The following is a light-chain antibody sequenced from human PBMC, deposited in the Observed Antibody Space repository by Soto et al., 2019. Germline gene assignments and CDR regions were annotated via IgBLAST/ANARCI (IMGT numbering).Light chain of an antibody. J-gene: IGKJ2*01. CDR3: QQYGSSPPYT. CDR1: QSVSSN. CDR2: GAS. V-gene: IGKV3-20*01. Sequence: EIVMTQSPATLSVSPGERATLSCRASQSVSSNLAWYQQKPGQAPRLLIYGASTRATGIPDRFSGSGSGTDFTLTISRLEPEDLAVYYCQQYGSSPPYTFGQGTKLEIK.